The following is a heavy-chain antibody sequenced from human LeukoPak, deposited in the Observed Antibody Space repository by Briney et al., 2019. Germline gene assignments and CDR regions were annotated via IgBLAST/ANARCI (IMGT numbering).Heavy chain of an antibody. CDR3: AKSPAVMTTVTTALGD. CDR2: ISGSGGGT. J-gene: IGHJ4*02. CDR1: GFTFSSYA. Sequence: GGSLRLSCAASGFTFSSYAMSWVRQAPGKGLEWVSAISGSGGGTYYAGSVKGRFTISRDNSKNTLYLQMNSLRAEDTAVYYCAKSPAVMTTVTTALGDWGQGTLVTVSS. D-gene: IGHD4-17*01. V-gene: IGHV3-23*01.